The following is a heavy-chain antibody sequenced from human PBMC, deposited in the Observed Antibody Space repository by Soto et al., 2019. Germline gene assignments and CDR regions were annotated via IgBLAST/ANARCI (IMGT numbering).Heavy chain of an antibody. D-gene: IGHD6-13*01. V-gene: IGHV4-34*01. CDR3: ARHPGIAAAGPPPNPYGMDV. J-gene: IGHJ6*02. CDR1: GGSFSGYY. Sequence: QVQLQQWGAGLLKPSETLSLTCAVYGGSFSGYYWSWIRQPPGKGLEWIGEINHSGSTNYNPSLKRRVTITVATSKNRFSLRLSAVAAADTAVYFCARHPGIAAAGPPPNPYGMDVWGQGTTVTVSS. CDR2: INHSGST.